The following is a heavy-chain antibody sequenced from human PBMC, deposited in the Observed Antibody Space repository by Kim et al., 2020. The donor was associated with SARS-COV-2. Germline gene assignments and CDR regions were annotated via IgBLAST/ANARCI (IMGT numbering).Heavy chain of an antibody. CDR2: ITDTGNVQ. CDR1: GFTFSAYW. V-gene: IGHV3-74*01. CDR3: ARAWGVAVHDWHFDR. Sequence: GGSLRLSCTASGFTFSAYWMHWVRQAPGKGLVWVSRITDTGNVQSYADSVKGRFTSSRDNAKNTRYLQMNSLRAEDTAVYYCARAWGVAVHDWHFDRWGRGILVTVS. J-gene: IGHJ2*01. D-gene: IGHD3-16*01.